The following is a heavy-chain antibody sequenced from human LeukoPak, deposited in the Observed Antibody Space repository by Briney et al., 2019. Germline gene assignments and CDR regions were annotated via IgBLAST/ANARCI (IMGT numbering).Heavy chain of an antibody. V-gene: IGHV3-23*01. Sequence: GGSLRLSCGASGFTFSSYGMSWVRQAPGKGLEWVSAISGSGGRTYYADSVKGRFTISRDNSKNMLYLQMTSRRAEDTAVYYCAKAGRGGAITMVRGVKGDYYYMDVWGKGTTVTISS. CDR3: AKAGRGGAITMVRGVKGDYYYMDV. J-gene: IGHJ6*03. D-gene: IGHD3-10*01. CDR1: GFTFSSYG. CDR2: ISGSGGRT.